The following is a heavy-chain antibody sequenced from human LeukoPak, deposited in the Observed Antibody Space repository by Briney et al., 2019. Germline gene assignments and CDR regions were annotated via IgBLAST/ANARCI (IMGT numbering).Heavy chain of an antibody. CDR3: ARDLLWFGELFYWFDP. CDR2: IIPIFGTA. V-gene: IGHV1-69*06. D-gene: IGHD3-10*01. Sequence: SVTVSFKASGGTFSSYAISWVRQAPGQGLEWMGGIIPIFGTANYAQKFQGRVTITADKSTSTAYMELSSLRSEDTAVYYCARDLLWFGELFYWFDPWGQGTLVTVSS. J-gene: IGHJ5*02. CDR1: GGTFSSYA.